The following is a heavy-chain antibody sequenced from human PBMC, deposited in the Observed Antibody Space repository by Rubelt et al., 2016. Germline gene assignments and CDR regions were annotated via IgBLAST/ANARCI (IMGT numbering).Heavy chain of an antibody. CDR3: ASGGYYYDSSGLD. D-gene: IGHD3-22*01. J-gene: IGHJ4*02. CDR1: GGSITSYY. Sequence: QVQLQESGPGLVKPSETLSLTCTVSGGSITSYYWTWIRQPPGKGLEWIGYIYYSGSTSYNPSLKSRVTISVDTSKSQFSLNLSFVTAADTAVYYCASGGYYYDSSGLDWGQGTLVTVSS. CDR2: IYYSGST. V-gene: IGHV4-59*01.